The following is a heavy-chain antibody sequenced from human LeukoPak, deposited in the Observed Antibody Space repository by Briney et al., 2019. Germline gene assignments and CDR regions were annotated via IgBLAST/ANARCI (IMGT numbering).Heavy chain of an antibody. CDR1: GFTFSDYN. CDR2: ISRSGSTK. Sequence: GGSLRLSCAASGFTFSDYNMRWIRQAPGKGLEWVSSISRSGSTKYYADSVKGRFTISRDNAKNSLFLQMNSLRAEDTAVYYCAKAWGVDYYDSSGYFYYWGQGTLVTVSS. D-gene: IGHD3-22*01. V-gene: IGHV3-11*04. CDR3: AKAWGVDYYDSSGYFYY. J-gene: IGHJ4*02.